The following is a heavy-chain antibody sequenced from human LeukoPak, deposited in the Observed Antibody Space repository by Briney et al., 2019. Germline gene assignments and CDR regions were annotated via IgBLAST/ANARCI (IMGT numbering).Heavy chain of an antibody. J-gene: IGHJ4*02. CDR1: GVSISSSSW. V-gene: IGHV4-4*02. D-gene: IGHD6-13*01. Sequence: SGTLSLTCAVSGVSISSSSWWSWVRQPPKKGLEGIGESHHSGNKNYSPSLNSRVTISVDKSKSQFSLKLTSVTIADTALYYCACKTTAAAGTFVYWGQGTLFTVSS. CDR2: SHHSGNK. CDR3: ACKTTAAAGTFVY.